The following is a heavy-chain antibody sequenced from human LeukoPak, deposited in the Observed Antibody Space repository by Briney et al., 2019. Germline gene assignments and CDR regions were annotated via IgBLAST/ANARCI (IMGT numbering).Heavy chain of an antibody. CDR2: IGYDSSHI. CDR3: ARDPKRYLRMGHYDY. J-gene: IGHJ4*02. Sequence: GGSLRLSCAGSGFTFSSSATNWVRQVPGKGLEWVSSIGYDSSHIYYAASVRGRFSISRDNARDSVYLQMDSLRADDTAVYYCARDPKRYLRMGHYDYWGQEPLVFSSS. CDR1: GFTFSSSA. V-gene: IGHV3-21*01. D-gene: IGHD3-16*01.